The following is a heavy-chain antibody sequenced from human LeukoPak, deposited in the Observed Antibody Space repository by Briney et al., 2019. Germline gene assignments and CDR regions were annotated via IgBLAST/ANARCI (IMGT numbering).Heavy chain of an antibody. J-gene: IGHJ4*02. Sequence: ASVKVSCKASGYTFTYHYLHWVRQAPGQGLEWMGMINPSSGSTSYAQKFQGGVTLTRGTSTSTVYMELSSLRSEDTALYYCARESDAGKDFDHWGQGTLVTVSS. CDR1: GYTFTYHY. CDR2: INPSSGST. D-gene: IGHD1-26*01. CDR3: ARESDAGKDFDH. V-gene: IGHV1-46*01.